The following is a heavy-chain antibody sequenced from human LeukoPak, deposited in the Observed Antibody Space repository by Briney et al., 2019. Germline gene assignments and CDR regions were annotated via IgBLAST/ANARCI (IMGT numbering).Heavy chain of an antibody. CDR2: IKQDGSEK. D-gene: IGHD6-13*01. V-gene: IGHV3-7*01. CDR1: GFTFSSYW. CDR3: ARVWVIIAAAGRGAFDI. Sequence: GGSLRLSCAASGFTFSSYWMSWVRQAPGKGLEWVANIKQDGSEKYYVDSVKGRFTISRDNAKSSLYLQMNSLRAEDTAVYYCARVWVIIAAAGRGAFDIWGQGTMVTVSS. J-gene: IGHJ3*02.